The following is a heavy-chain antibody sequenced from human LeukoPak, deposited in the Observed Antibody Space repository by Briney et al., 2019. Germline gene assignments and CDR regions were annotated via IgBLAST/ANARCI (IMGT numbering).Heavy chain of an antibody. CDR2: IYSGGST. J-gene: IGHJ6*03. Sequence: PGGPLRPSGEPSGFTAGANSMSGVRQAPGKGLGWASVIYSGGSTYYADSVKGRFTISRDNSKNTLYLQMNSLRAEDTAVYYCARVGGMVRGVIKYYMDVWGKGTTVTVSS. V-gene: IGHV3-66*02. CDR1: GFTAGANS. CDR3: ARVGGMVRGVIKYYMDV. D-gene: IGHD3-10*01.